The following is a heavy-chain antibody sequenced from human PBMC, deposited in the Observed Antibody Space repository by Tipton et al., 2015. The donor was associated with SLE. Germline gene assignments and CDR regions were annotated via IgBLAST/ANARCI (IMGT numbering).Heavy chain of an antibody. Sequence: QLVQSGGGLVQPGRSLRLSCTASGFTFGDYAMSWVRQAPGKGLEWVGFIRSKAYGGTTECAASVKGRFTISRDDSKSIAYLQMNSLKTEDTAVYYCTKWDYWGQGTLVTVSS. J-gene: IGHJ4*02. V-gene: IGHV3-49*04. D-gene: IGHD2-8*01. CDR3: TKWDY. CDR1: GFTFGDYA. CDR2: IRSKAYGGTT.